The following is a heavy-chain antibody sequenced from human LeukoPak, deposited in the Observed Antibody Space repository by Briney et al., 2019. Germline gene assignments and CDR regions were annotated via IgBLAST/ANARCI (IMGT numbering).Heavy chain of an antibody. V-gene: IGHV1-69*04. CDR2: IIPVLNIT. CDR3: ARDQGLTAPPPYGLDV. CDR1: GGTFSSSA. D-gene: IGHD5-18*01. J-gene: IGHJ6*02. Sequence: SVKVSCKTSGGTFSSSAITWVRQAPGQGLEWMGRIIPVLNITTYAQKFQGSVTITADTSTSTVYMELRSLRSEETAVYYCARDQGLTAPPPYGLDVWGQGTTVIVSS.